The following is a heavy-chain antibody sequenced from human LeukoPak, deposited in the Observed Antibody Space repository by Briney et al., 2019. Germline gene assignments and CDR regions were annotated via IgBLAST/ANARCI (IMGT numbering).Heavy chain of an antibody. CDR2: IWYDGSNK. Sequence: GRSLRLSCAASGFTFSSYGMHWVRQAPGKGLECVAVIWYDGSNKYYADSVKGRFTFSRDNSKNTLYLQMNSLRAEDTAVYYCAKERGGGGYSYGQYYFDYWGQGTLVTVSS. J-gene: IGHJ4*02. CDR1: GFTFSSYG. D-gene: IGHD5-18*01. V-gene: IGHV3-33*06. CDR3: AKERGGGGYSYGQYYFDY.